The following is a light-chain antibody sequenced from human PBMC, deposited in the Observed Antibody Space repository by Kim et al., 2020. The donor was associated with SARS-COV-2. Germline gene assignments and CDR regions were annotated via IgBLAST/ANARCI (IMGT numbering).Light chain of an antibody. CDR2: GVS. Sequence: EIVMTQSPATLSVSPGERATLSCGASQTLTNSLAWYQQKSGQAPRLLIYGVSTRATGIPARFSGSGSGTEFTLTISSLQSEDFGIYYCQQYDHWPMTFGRGTRLEIK. V-gene: IGKV3-15*01. CDR3: QQYDHWPMT. CDR1: QTLTNS. J-gene: IGKJ5*01.